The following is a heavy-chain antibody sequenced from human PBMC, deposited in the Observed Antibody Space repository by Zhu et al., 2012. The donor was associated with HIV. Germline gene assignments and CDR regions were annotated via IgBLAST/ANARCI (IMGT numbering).Heavy chain of an antibody. Sequence: QVQLQESGPGLVKPSETLSLTCAVSGYSISSGYYWGWIRQPPGKGLEWIGRIYYSGSTYYNPSLKSRVTISVDTSKNQFSLKLSSVTATDTAVYYCARALELVAGAYYFDYWGQGTLVTVSS. J-gene: IGHJ4*02. CDR3: ARALELVAGAYYFDY. CDR1: GYSISSGYY. CDR2: IYYSGST. D-gene: IGHD6-19*01. V-gene: IGHV4-38-2*01.